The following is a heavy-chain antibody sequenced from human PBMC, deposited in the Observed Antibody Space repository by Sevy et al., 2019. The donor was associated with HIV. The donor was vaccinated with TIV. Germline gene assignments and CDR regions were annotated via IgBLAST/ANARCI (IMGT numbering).Heavy chain of an antibody. D-gene: IGHD6-6*01. CDR3: ARGGQLAAFDY. J-gene: IGHJ4*02. CDR2: ISDSGTT. V-gene: IGHV4-59*12. CDR1: GASISSYS. Sequence: SETLSLTCSVSGASISSYSWSWIRQPPGKGLEWIGYISDSGTTNYNPFLKSRVTISADTSRSEFSLKLRSMTAADTAVYFCARGGQLAAFDYWGQGTLVTVSS.